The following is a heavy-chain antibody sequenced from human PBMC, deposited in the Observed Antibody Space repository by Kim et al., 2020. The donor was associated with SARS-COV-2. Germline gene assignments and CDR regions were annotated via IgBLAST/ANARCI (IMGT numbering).Heavy chain of an antibody. J-gene: IGHJ4*02. Sequence: SLKRRVTVSEDKSKSQVSLKLSSVTAADTAVYYCARSITIFGVVITFDYWGQGTLVTVSS. D-gene: IGHD3-3*01. CDR3: ARSITIFGVVITFDY. V-gene: IGHV4-4*02.